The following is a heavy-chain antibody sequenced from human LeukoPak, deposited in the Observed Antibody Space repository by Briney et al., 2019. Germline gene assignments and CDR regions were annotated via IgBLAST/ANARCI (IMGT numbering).Heavy chain of an antibody. J-gene: IGHJ3*02. Sequence: PGGSLRPSCAASGFTFIAYSMNWVRQAPGKGLEWVSSISSSSAYIHYADSVEGRFTASRDNAKNSLYLQMNSLRAEDTAVYYCARENFYDSSGYDAFDIWGQGTMVTVSS. CDR3: ARENFYDSSGYDAFDI. CDR1: GFTFIAYS. D-gene: IGHD3-22*01. CDR2: ISSSSAYI. V-gene: IGHV3-21*01.